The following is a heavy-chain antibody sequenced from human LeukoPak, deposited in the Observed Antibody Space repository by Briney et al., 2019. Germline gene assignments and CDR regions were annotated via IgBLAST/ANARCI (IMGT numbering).Heavy chain of an antibody. J-gene: IGHJ4*02. Sequence: GGSLRLSCAASGFIFSNYGMRWVRQPPGKGLEWVAFIRSDGSDKYSAASVKGRFTIPRDNSKNTLYLQMNSLRAEDTAVYYCAKHDSSSDFWGQGTLVTVSS. D-gene: IGHD3-22*01. CDR1: GFIFSNYG. CDR2: IRSDGSDK. CDR3: AKHDSSSDF. V-gene: IGHV3-30*02.